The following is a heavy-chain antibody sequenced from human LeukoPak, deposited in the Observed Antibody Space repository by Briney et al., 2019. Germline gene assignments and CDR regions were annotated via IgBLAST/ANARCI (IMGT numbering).Heavy chain of an antibody. D-gene: IGHD2-2*01. CDR3: ARLRGVPAATGYYYYYMDV. J-gene: IGHJ6*03. V-gene: IGHV1-2*02. Sequence: ASVKVSCKASGYTFTGYYMHWVRQAPGQGLEWMGWINPNSSGTNYAQKFQGRVTMTRDTSISTAYMELSRLRSDDTAVYYCARLRGVPAATGYYYYYMDVWGKGTTVTVSS. CDR1: GYTFTGYY. CDR2: INPNSSGT.